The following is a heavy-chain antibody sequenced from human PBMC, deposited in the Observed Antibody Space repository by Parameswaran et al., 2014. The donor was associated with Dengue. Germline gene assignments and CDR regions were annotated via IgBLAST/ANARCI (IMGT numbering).Heavy chain of an antibody. CDR3: ARDRRDGYNYRGAFDI. V-gene: IGHV4-31*02. D-gene: IGHD5-24*01. Sequence: WIRQPPGKGLEWIGYIYYSGSTYYNPSLKSRVTISVDTSKNQFSLKLSSVTAADTAVYYCARDRRDGYNYRGAFDIWGQGTMVTVSS. CDR2: IYYSGST. J-gene: IGHJ3*02.